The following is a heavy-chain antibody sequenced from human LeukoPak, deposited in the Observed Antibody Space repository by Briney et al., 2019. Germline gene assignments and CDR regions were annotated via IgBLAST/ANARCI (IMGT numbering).Heavy chain of an antibody. D-gene: IGHD1-26*01. CDR2: IYTSGST. CDR3: ARWQDSGSYYGAFDI. Sequence: PSETLSLTCTVSGGSISSYYWSWIRQPAGKGLEWIGRIYTSGSTNYNPSLKSRVPMSVDTSKNQFSLKLSSVTAADTAVHYCARWQDSGSYYGAFDIWGQGTMVTVSS. V-gene: IGHV4-4*07. CDR1: GGSISSYY. J-gene: IGHJ3*02.